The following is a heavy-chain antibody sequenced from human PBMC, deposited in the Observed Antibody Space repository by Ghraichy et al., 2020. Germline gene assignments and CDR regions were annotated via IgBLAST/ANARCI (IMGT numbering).Heavy chain of an antibody. CDR2: ISRGSDSI. CDR3: AREGPSSKDWFDP. V-gene: IGHV3-21*01. CDR1: GFMFNRYS. D-gene: IGHD4-11*01. J-gene: IGHJ5*02. Sequence: GGSLILSCEASGFMFNRYSMNWIRQAPGKGLEWVSTISRGSDSIYYADSVKGRFTISRDNAKNSLFLQMNSLRVEDTAVYYCAREGPSSKDWFDPWGQGTLVTVSS.